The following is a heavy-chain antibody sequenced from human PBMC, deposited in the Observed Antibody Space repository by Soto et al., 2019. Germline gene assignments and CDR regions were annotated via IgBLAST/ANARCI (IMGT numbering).Heavy chain of an antibody. V-gene: IGHV2-5*02. CDR1: GFSLSTSGVG. J-gene: IGHJ4*02. D-gene: IGHD7-27*01. CDR3: AHSLIPNWGSRGAFDY. Sequence: QITLKESGPTLVKPTQTLTLTCTFSGFSLSTSGVGVGWIRQPPGKALEWLALIYWDDDKRYSPSLKSRLTITKDTSKNPVVLTMTNMEPVDTATYYCAHSLIPNWGSRGAFDYWGQGTLVTVSS. CDR2: IYWDDDK.